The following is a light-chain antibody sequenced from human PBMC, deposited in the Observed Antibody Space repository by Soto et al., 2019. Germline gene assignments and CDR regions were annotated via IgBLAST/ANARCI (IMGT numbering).Light chain of an antibody. Sequence: QSVLTQPPSASGSPGQSVTISCTGTSSDVGGSNYVSWYQHHPGKAPKLMIYEVSKRSSGVPDRFSGSKSGNTASLTVSGLQAEDEADYYCSSYADSDSLIFGGGTKLTVL. V-gene: IGLV2-8*01. CDR1: SSDVGGSNY. CDR2: EVS. CDR3: SSYADSDSLI. J-gene: IGLJ2*01.